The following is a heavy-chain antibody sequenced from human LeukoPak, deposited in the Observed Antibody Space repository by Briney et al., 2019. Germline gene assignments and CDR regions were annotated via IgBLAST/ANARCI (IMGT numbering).Heavy chain of an antibody. CDR1: GFTFSSYA. CDR2: ISGSGGAA. Sequence: GGSLRLSCAASGFTFSSYAMSWVRQAPGKGLEWVSAISGSGGAAYYADSVKGRFTISRDNSKNTLYLQMNSLRAEDTAVYYCAKKGYYDGSGYYMYYFDHWGQGTLVTVSS. J-gene: IGHJ4*02. D-gene: IGHD3-22*01. CDR3: AKKGYYDGSGYYMYYFDH. V-gene: IGHV3-23*01.